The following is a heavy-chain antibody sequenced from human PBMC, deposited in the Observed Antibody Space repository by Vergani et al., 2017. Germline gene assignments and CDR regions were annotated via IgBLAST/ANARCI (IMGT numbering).Heavy chain of an antibody. CDR2: IDPSDSYT. D-gene: IGHD6-19*01. Sequence: EVQLVQSGAEVKKPGESLKISCKGSGYSFTSYWIGWVRQMPGKGLEWMGRIDPSDSYTRYSPSFQGQVTISADKSISTAYLQWSSLKASDTAMYYCARNLGSYSSGQGEFDYWGQGTLVTVSS. V-gene: IGHV5-51*03. J-gene: IGHJ4*02. CDR3: ARNLGSYSSGQGEFDY. CDR1: GYSFTSYW.